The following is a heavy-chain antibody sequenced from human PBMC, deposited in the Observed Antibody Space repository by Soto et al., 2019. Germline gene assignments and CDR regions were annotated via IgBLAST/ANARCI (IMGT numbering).Heavy chain of an antibody. Sequence: PSETLSLTCTVSGGSISSGNWWSWVRQPPGKGLEWIGEISHSGSTNYKPSLKSRVTISVDKSKNQFSLKLSSVTAADTAVYYCARLIHSSGDDYWGQGTLVTVSS. CDR1: GGSISSGNW. J-gene: IGHJ4*02. CDR3: ARLIHSSGDDY. CDR2: ISHSGST. V-gene: IGHV4-4*02. D-gene: IGHD6-19*01.